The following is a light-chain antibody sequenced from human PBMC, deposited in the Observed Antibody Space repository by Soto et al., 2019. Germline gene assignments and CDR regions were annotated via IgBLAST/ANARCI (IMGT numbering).Light chain of an antibody. CDR2: DVS. CDR1: QDISRW. V-gene: IGKV1-5*01. J-gene: IGKJ2*03. Sequence: DIHMTRSHPTLPASARDRVTITCRASQDISRWLAWYQQKPGNAPELLIYDVSTLQSGVPSRFSVTGSGTEFTLPISSMNPGDFATDDCQPYNAHYSFGQGTKVDI. CDR3: QPYNAHYS.